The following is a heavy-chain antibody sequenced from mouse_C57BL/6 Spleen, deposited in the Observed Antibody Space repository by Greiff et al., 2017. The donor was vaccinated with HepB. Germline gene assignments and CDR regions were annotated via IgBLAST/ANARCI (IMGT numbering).Heavy chain of an antibody. D-gene: IGHD1-1*01. CDR3: ARYDYGSSTFDY. J-gene: IGHJ2*01. Sequence: QVQLQQPGAELVKPGASVKLSCKASGYTFTSYWMHWVKQRPGQGLEWIGMIHPNSGSTNYNEKFKSKDTLTVDKSSSTAYMQLSSLTSEDSAVYYCARYDYGSSTFDYWGQGTTLTVSS. V-gene: IGHV1-64*01. CDR1: GYTFTSYW. CDR2: IHPNSGST.